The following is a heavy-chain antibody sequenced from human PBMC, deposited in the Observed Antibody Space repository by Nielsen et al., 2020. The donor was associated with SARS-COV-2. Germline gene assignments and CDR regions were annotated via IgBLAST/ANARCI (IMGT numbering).Heavy chain of an antibody. Sequence: SETLSLTCTVSGGSISSYYWGWIRQPPGKGLEWIGSIYYSGSTYYNPSLKSRVTISVDTSKNQFSLKLSSVTAADTAVYYCASGDYDSSGYYFDYYGMDVWGQGTTVTVSS. CDR1: GGSISSYY. D-gene: IGHD3-22*01. CDR3: ASGDYDSSGYYFDYYGMDV. J-gene: IGHJ6*02. CDR2: IYYSGST. V-gene: IGHV4-39*01.